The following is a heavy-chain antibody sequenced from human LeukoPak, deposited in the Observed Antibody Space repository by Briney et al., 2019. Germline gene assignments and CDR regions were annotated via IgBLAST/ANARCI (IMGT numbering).Heavy chain of an antibody. J-gene: IGHJ4*02. Sequence: PGGSLRLSCAASGFIVSHKYMAWVRQAPGKGLEWLSIIYTGGNTVSAESVKGRFSISRDDSRNTVHLQMNNLRDDDTAVYYCARGPYSGSFYVFDYWGQGTLVTVSS. CDR1: GFIVSHKY. V-gene: IGHV3-66*01. D-gene: IGHD1-26*01. CDR3: ARGPYSGSFYVFDY. CDR2: IYTGGNT.